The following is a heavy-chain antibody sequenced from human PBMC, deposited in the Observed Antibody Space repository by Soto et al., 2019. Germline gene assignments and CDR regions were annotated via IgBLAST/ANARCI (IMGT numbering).Heavy chain of an antibody. Sequence: EVQLLDSGGGLVQPGGSLRLSCAASGFTFSTYAMNWVRQAPGKGLEWVSGISGSGASILYADSVKGRFTISRDNSKNTRYLQMNRLRAEDTAIYDCAKGWGSGLYGDYVRDWGQGTLVTVSS. CDR3: AKGWGSGLYGDYVRD. D-gene: IGHD4-17*01. J-gene: IGHJ4*02. CDR2: ISGSGASI. V-gene: IGHV3-23*01. CDR1: GFTFSTYA.